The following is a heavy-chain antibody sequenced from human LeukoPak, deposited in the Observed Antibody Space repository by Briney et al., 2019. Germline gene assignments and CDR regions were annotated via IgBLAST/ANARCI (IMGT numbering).Heavy chain of an antibody. CDR3: ALTLEYYDSTGYHY. CDR2: IIPVLGMT. CDR1: GGTFSGYG. Sequence: GASVTVSCKASGGTFSGYGFSWVRQAPGQGLEWMGRIIPVLGMTNYAQKFQGRVTITADKSTSTAYMELTNLRSEDTAVYYCALTLEYYDSTGYHYGSQGTLVTVSS. D-gene: IGHD3-22*01. J-gene: IGHJ4*02. V-gene: IGHV1-69*04.